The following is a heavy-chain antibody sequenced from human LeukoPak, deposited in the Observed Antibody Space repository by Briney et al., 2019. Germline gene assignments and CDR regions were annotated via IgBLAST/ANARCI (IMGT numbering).Heavy chain of an antibody. CDR1: GYTFTSYD. D-gene: IGHD3-9*01. J-gene: IGHJ4*02. Sequence: GASVKVSCKASGYTFTSYDINWVRQATGQGLEWMGWMNPNSGNTGYAQKFQGRVTMTRNTSISTAYMELSSLRSEDTAVYYCARGQESYDILTGYYDYWGQGTLVTVSS. V-gene: IGHV1-8*01. CDR2: MNPNSGNT. CDR3: ARGQESYDILTGYYDY.